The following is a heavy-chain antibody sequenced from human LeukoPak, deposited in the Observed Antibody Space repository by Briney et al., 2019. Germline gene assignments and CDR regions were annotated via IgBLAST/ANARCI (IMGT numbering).Heavy chain of an antibody. Sequence: GGSLRLSCAASGFTFSSYAMSWVRQAPGKGLEWVSAISGSGGSTYYADSVKGRFTIARDNSKNTLYLQMNSLRAEDTAVYYCANQLLWFGESTGLFDYWGQGALVTVSS. J-gene: IGHJ4*02. D-gene: IGHD3-10*01. CDR2: ISGSGGST. CDR1: GFTFSSYA. V-gene: IGHV3-23*01. CDR3: ANQLLWFGESTGLFDY.